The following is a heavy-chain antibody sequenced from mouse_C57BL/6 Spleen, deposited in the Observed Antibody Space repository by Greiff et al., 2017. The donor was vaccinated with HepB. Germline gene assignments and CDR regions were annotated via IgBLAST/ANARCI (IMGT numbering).Heavy chain of an antibody. CDR1: VYTFTCYW. D-gene: IGHD3-2*02. Sequence: QFQLQPPGAELVKPGASLTLSCTASVYTFTCYWMPWLKQSPGQGLEWIGMIHPNSGSTNYNEKFKSKATLTVDKSSSTAYMQLSSLTSEDSAVYYCARASSGYPFAYWGQGTLVTVSA. CDR3: ARASSGYPFAY. J-gene: IGHJ3*01. CDR2: IHPNSGST. V-gene: IGHV1-64*01.